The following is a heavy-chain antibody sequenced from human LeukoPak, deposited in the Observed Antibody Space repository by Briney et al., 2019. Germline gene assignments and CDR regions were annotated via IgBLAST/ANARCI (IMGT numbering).Heavy chain of an antibody. CDR3: ARDPSNTRGRIPYFDS. Sequence: SVKVSCKGSGYTGTRYAISWVRPAPAQGLEWMGWISTYNGDTNYPQQLQDRVTLTTDTSTNTAYMKLRSLRSDDTAVYSCARDPSNTRGRIPYFDSWGQGTLVTVSS. CDR1: GYTGTRYA. D-gene: IGHD2-2*01. V-gene: IGHV1-18*01. J-gene: IGHJ4*02. CDR2: ISTYNGDT.